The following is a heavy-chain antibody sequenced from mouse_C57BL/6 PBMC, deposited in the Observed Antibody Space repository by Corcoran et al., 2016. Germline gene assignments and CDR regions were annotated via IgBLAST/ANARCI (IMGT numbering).Heavy chain of an antibody. CDR2: INTYSGVP. V-gene: IGHV9-3*01. J-gene: IGHJ2*01. CDR1: GYTFTTYG. Sequence: QIQLVQSGPELKKPGETVKISCKASGYTFTTYGMSWVKQAPGKGLKWMGWINTYSGVPTYSDDLKGRFAFSLETSASTAYLLINNLKNEDTATYFCAPLYDGNSQDYFDYGCQGTALTVSA. D-gene: IGHD2-1*01. CDR3: APLYDGNSQDYFDY.